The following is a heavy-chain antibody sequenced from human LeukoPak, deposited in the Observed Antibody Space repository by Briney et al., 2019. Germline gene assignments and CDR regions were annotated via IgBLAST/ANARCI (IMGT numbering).Heavy chain of an antibody. CDR3: ARELRDSSGYYLAPFDC. Sequence: GASVTVSCKASEDTFTRHYMHWVRQAPGQGLEWIGLINPNDNSIDYTQKLQGRVTVTRDRSTSTVYMELNSLRSEDTAVYYCARELRDSSGYYLAPFDCWGQGTLVTVSS. V-gene: IGHV1-46*04. CDR1: EDTFTRHY. J-gene: IGHJ4*02. CDR2: INPNDNSI. D-gene: IGHD3-22*01.